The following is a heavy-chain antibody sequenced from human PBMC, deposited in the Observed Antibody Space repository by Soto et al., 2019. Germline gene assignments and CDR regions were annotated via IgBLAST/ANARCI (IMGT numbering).Heavy chain of an antibody. Sequence: QVQLVQSGAEVMKPGSSVKVSCKASGDTFSNYGISWLRQAPGQRLEWMGGIIPIFGTANYAQNFQGRVTISADESTTTAYMELSSLNSEDMAVYYCARDADITGTLHGAFDIWGQGTMVTVSS. D-gene: IGHD1-7*01. V-gene: IGHV1-69*12. CDR2: IIPIFGTA. J-gene: IGHJ3*02. CDR3: ARDADITGTLHGAFDI. CDR1: GDTFSNYG.